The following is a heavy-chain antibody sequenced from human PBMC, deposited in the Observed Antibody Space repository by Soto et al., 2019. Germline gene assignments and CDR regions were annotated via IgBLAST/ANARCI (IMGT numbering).Heavy chain of an antibody. J-gene: IGHJ3*01. CDR1: GFTLSSYV. CDR2: ISYAGNDN. D-gene: IGHD6-19*01. CDR3: ARDRQQWLEPAGGALPF. V-gene: IGHV3-30-3*01. Sequence: QVQLVESGGGVVQPGRSLRLSCAASGFTLSSYVMHWVRQAPGKGLEWVARISYAGNDNYYADSVKGRFTISRDNSKKTLYLQMTSLRADDTAVYYWARDRQQWLEPAGGALPFWGQGTMVIVSS.